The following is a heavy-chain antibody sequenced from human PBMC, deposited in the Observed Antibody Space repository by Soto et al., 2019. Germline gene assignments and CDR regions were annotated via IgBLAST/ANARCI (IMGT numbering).Heavy chain of an antibody. V-gene: IGHV4-59*01. D-gene: IGHD1-26*01. CDR3: ARGVGSSPPRY. Sequence: PSETLSLTCTVSDGSISVYYWSWIRQPPGQALEWIGYIYDSGSPYYNPSLRSRVIISADTSKNQISLKLTSATAADTAVYYCARGVGSSPPRYWGRGTLVTVSS. J-gene: IGHJ4*02. CDR2: IYDSGSP. CDR1: DGSISVYY.